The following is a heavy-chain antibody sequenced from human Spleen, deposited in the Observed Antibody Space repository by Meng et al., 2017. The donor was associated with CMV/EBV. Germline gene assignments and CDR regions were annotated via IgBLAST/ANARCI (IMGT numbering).Heavy chain of an antibody. CDR1: GYTFTSYG. D-gene: IGHD2-8*01. CDR2: ISAYNGNT. J-gene: IGHJ6*02. V-gene: IGHV1-18*01. CDR3: ARQMKSYAAPDV. Sequence: ASVKVSCKASGYTFTSYGISWVRQAPGQGLEWMGWISAYNGNTNYAQKFRGRVTITADRSTSTAYMELNSLRSEDTAVYYCARQMKSYAAPDVWGQGTKVTVSS.